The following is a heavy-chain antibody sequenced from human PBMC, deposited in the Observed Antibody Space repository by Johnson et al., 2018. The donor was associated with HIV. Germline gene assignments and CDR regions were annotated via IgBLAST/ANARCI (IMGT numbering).Heavy chain of an antibody. CDR2: IDWNGGST. D-gene: IGHD1-1*01. J-gene: IGHJ3*02. Sequence: VQLVESGGGLVQPGRSLRLSCAASGFTFDDYAMPWVRPAPGTGLEWVSGIDWNGGSTGYADSVKGRFTISRDNTKNSLYLQMNSLRAEDTAVYYCARGDGYRRAFDIWGQGTMVTVSS. V-gene: IGHV3-20*04. CDR1: GFTFDDYA. CDR3: ARGDGYRRAFDI.